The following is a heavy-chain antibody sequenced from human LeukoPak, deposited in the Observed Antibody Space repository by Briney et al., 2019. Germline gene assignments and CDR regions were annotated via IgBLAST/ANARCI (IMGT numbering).Heavy chain of an antibody. J-gene: IGHJ5*02. CDR1: GFTLSTYY. CDR3: ARYQHCGGDCFPLDL. D-gene: IGHD2-21*02. CDR2: IKQDGSQQ. V-gene: IGHV3-7*01. Sequence: PGGSLRLSCVASGFTLSTYYMSWVRQAPGKGLEFVANIKQDGSQQSYVKSVEGRFVISRDNAKNSLYLQMNGLRVEDTAIYYCARYQHCGGDCFPLDLWGQGTLVTVS.